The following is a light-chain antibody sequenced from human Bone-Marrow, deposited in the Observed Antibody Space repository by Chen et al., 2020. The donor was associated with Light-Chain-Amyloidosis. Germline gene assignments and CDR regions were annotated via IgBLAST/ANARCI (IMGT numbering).Light chain of an antibody. J-gene: IGKJ1*01. Sequence: DIVLTQSPLTLPVTPGEPASISCRSSQSLRHSNGINYLDWFLQRPGQSPQLLIYVASDRASGVPDRFSGSGSGTEFTLEISRVEAEDVGIYFCMQTLESATFGQGTKVEI. CDR1: QSLRHSNGINY. CDR3: MQTLESAT. CDR2: VAS. V-gene: IGKV2-28*01.